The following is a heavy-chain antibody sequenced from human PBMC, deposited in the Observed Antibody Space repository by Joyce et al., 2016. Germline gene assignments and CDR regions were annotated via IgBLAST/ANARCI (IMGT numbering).Heavy chain of an antibody. CDR2: LSGSGDKI. J-gene: IGHJ4*02. CDR1: GFAFYNYA. D-gene: IGHD5-24*01. V-gene: IGHV3-23*01. Sequence: EVQLLASGGGLVQPGGSLRLSCTASGFAFYNYAMSWVRQAPGKGREWVSTLSGSGDKIYDADSVRGRFTISRDNSRGTLFLQMDSLRAEDTAMYYCVKERTYINFPRTAGWRGQGTLVAVSS. CDR3: VKERTYINFPRTAGW.